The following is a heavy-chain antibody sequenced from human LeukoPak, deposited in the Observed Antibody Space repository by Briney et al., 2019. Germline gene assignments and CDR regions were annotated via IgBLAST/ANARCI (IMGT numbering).Heavy chain of an antibody. CDR1: GYTFTGYY. D-gene: IGHD2-21*02. J-gene: IGHJ5*02. V-gene: IGHV1-2*06. Sequence: ASVKVSCKASGYTFTGYYMHWVRQAPGQGLEWMGRINPNSGGTNYAQKFQGRVTMTRDTSISTAYMELSRLRSDDTAVYYCAREPREDIVMVTAIDDNWFDPWGQGTLVTVSS. CDR3: AREPREDIVMVTAIDDNWFDP. CDR2: INPNSGGT.